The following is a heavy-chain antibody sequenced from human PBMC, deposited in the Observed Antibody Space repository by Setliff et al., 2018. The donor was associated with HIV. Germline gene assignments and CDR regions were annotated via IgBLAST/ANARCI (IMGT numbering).Heavy chain of an antibody. Sequence: PSETLSLTCTVSGDSISSYYWSWIRRPPGKGLEWIGYTYTSGITDYNPSLKSRVTISGDTSKNQFSLKLSSVTAADTAVYYCARDRRGYYYGSGSCYMDVWGTGTTVTVSS. CDR3: ARDRRGYYYGSGSCYMDV. V-gene: IGHV4-4*08. D-gene: IGHD3-10*01. CDR2: TYTSGIT. CDR1: GDSISSYY. J-gene: IGHJ6*03.